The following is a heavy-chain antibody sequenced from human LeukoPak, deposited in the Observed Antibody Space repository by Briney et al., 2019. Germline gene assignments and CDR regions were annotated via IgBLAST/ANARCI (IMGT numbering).Heavy chain of an antibody. CDR1: GFTFSSYG. J-gene: IGHJ4*02. D-gene: IGHD1/OR15-1a*01. Sequence: GGSLRLSCAASGFTFSSYGMHWVRQAPDKGLEWVAIIWYDGSNKYYADSVKGRFTISRDNSKNTLYLQMNSLRAEDTAVYYCAKQGNRFAALDYWGQGTLVTVSS. CDR3: AKQGNRFAALDY. CDR2: IWYDGSNK. V-gene: IGHV3-30*02.